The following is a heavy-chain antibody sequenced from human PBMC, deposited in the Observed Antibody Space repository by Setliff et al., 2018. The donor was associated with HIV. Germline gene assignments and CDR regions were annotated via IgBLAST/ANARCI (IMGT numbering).Heavy chain of an antibody. Sequence: ETLSLTCTVSGGSISSSGPGYYWGWVRQPPGGGLEWIGSVYHSGTTYYNPSLKSRVTISVDTSEIQFSLKLSSVTAADTAVYYCARYCGGDCYPSAYYMDVWGKGTTVTVSS. CDR1: GGSISSSGPGYY. CDR3: ARYCGGDCYPSAYYMDV. CDR2: VYHSGTT. D-gene: IGHD2-21*01. J-gene: IGHJ6*03. V-gene: IGHV4-39*07.